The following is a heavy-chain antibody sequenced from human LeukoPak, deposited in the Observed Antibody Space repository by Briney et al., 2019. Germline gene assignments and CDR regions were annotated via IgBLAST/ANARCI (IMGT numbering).Heavy chain of an antibody. V-gene: IGHV3-15*01. D-gene: IGHD1-26*01. CDR1: GFTFSNAW. CDR2: IKSKTDGGTT. J-gene: IGHJ4*02. Sequence: PGGSLRLSCAASGFTFSNAWMSWVRQAPGKGLEWVGRIKSKTDGGTTDYAAPVKGRFTISRDDSKNTLYLQMNSLKTEYTAVYYCTTGGVGAQFLLNWGQGTLVTVSS. CDR3: TTGGVGAQFLLN.